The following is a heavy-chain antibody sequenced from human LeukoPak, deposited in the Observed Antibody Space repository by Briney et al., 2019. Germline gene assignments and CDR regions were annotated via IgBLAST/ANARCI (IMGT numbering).Heavy chain of an antibody. J-gene: IGHJ3*02. CDR3: AREKPTVVTSGAFDI. V-gene: IGHV4-30-2*01. D-gene: IGHD4-17*01. Sequence: SETLSLTCAVSGGSISSGGYSWSWIRQPPGKGLEWIGYIYHSGSTYYNPSLKSRVTISVDTSKNQFSLKLSSVTAADTAVYYCAREKPTVVTSGAFDIWGQGTMVTVSS. CDR1: GGSISSGGYS. CDR2: IYHSGST.